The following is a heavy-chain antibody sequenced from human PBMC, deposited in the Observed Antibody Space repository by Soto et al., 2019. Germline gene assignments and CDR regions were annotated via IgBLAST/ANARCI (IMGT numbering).Heavy chain of an antibody. CDR1: GGTFSSYA. Sequence: SVKVSCKASGGTFSSYAISWVRQAPGQGLEWMGGIIPIFGTANYAQKSQGRVTITADKSTSTAYMELSGLRSEDTAVYYCALAVIAAAGTIPYYYYGMDVWGQGTTVTVSS. CDR2: IIPIFGTA. J-gene: IGHJ6*02. V-gene: IGHV1-69*06. D-gene: IGHD6-13*01. CDR3: ALAVIAAAGTIPYYYYGMDV.